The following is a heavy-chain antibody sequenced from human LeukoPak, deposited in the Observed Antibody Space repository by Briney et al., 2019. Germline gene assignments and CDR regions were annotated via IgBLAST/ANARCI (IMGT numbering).Heavy chain of an antibody. CDR3: ARVSIVGAPDDY. CDR2: ISAYNGNT. Sequence: GASVKVSCKASGYTFTSYGISWVRQAPGQWLEWMGWISAYNGNTNYAQKLQGRVTMTTDTSTSTAYVELRSLRSDDTAVYYCARVSIVGAPDDYWGQGTLVTVSS. J-gene: IGHJ4*02. V-gene: IGHV1-18*01. D-gene: IGHD1-26*01. CDR1: GYTFTSYG.